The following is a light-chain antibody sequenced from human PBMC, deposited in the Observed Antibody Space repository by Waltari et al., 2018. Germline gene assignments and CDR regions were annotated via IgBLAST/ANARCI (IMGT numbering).Light chain of an antibody. V-gene: IGKV3-15*01. CDR2: GAS. J-gene: IGKJ4*01. Sequence: EIVMTQSPATLSVSPGERATLSSRASQSVSSNLAWYQPKPGQTPRLLIYGASSRATGIPARFSGSGSGTEFTLTISSLQSEDFAVYYCQQYNNWPLTFGGGTKVEIK. CDR1: QSVSSN. CDR3: QQYNNWPLT.